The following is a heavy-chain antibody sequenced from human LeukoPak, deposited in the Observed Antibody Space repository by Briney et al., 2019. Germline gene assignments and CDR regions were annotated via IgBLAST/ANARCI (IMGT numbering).Heavy chain of an antibody. D-gene: IGHD6-19*01. CDR3: AKGGPSSGWYHFDY. Sequence: GGSLRLSCATPGFTFSSYAMSWVRQAPGKGLEGVSATSGSGGSTYYADSVKGRSTISRDNSKNTLYLQMNSLRGEDTAVYYCAKGGPSSGWYHFDYWGQGTLVTVSS. V-gene: IGHV3-23*01. CDR1: GFTFSSYA. J-gene: IGHJ4*02. CDR2: TSGSGGST.